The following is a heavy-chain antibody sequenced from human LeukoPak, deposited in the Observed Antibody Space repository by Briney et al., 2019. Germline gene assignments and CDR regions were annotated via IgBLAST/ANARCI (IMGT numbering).Heavy chain of an antibody. J-gene: IGHJ6*03. CDR1: GGTFSSYA. CDR2: IIPIFGTA. V-gene: IGHV1-69*05. Sequence: ASVKVSCKASGGTFSSYAISWVRQAPGQGLEWMGGIIPIFGTANYAQKFQGRVTITTDESTSTAYMELSSPRSEDTAVYYCARVAIAAAGTMDVWGKGTTVTVSS. D-gene: IGHD6-13*01. CDR3: ARVAIAAAGTMDV.